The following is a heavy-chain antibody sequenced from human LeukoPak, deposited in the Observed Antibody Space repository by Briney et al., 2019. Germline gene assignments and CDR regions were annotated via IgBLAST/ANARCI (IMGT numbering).Heavy chain of an antibody. CDR1: GYTFTSYG. CDR3: ARMYYEILTGYRPSSVYGMDV. Sequence: ASVKVSSTASGYTFTSYGISSGRQTPGHGVEWVGGFSAYKGNTNYAQKLQGRVTMTTDTSTRTAYMELRSLRSDDTAVYYCARMYYEILTGYRPSSVYGMDVWGQGTTVTVSS. D-gene: IGHD3-9*01. CDR2: FSAYKGNT. J-gene: IGHJ6*02. V-gene: IGHV1-18*01.